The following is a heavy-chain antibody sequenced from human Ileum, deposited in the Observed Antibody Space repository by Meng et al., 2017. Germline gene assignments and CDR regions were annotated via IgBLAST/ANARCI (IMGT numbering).Heavy chain of an antibody. CDR2: INTDGSDT. Sequence: AELVSESGGGVFQPWVSLRFSCAASGFTFISYWMHWVGHGQGNGLVWAARINTDGSDTRYADSVKGRFTISRDNAQNMVYLHMTCLRAEDTAVYYCARDKPHNWFDPWGQGTLVTVSS. CDR3: ARDKPHNWFDP. V-gene: IGHV3-74*01. J-gene: IGHJ5*02. CDR1: GFTFISYW.